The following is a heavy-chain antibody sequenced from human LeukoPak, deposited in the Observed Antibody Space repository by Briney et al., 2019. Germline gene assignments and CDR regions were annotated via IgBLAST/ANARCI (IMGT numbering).Heavy chain of an antibody. CDR2: IYYSGST. V-gene: IGHV4-39*01. Sequence: SETLSLTCTVSGGSISSSSYYWGWIRQPPGKGLEWIGSIYYSGSTYYNPSLKSRVTISVDTSKNQFSLKLSSVTAADTAVYYCRGLSLPHDAFDIWGQGTMVTVSS. CDR3: RGLSLPHDAFDI. D-gene: IGHD1-26*01. CDR1: GGSISSSSYY. J-gene: IGHJ3*02.